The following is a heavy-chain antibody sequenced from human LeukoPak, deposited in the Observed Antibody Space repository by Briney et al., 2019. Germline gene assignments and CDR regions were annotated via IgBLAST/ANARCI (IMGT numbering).Heavy chain of an antibody. CDR3: ASYNFWSGNFDY. D-gene: IGHD3-3*01. CDR2: IYDSGST. CDR1: GGSIRSYY. V-gene: IGHV4-59*01. Sequence: PSETLSLTCTVSGGSIRSYYWSWIRQPPGKGLGWIGYIYDSGSTNYNPSLKSRATISVDTSKNQFSLKLSSVTAADTAVYYCASYNFWSGNFDYWGQGTLVTVSS. J-gene: IGHJ4*02.